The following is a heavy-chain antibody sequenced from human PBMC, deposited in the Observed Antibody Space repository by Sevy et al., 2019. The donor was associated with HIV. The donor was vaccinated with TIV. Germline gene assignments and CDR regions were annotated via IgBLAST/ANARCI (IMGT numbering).Heavy chain of an antibody. D-gene: IGHD3-16*01. Sequence: GGSLRLSCAASGFTFSSYAMHWVRQAPGKGLEWVAVISYDGSNIYYADSVKGRFTISGDNSKNTLYLQMNSLRAEDTAVYYCARVGGYYYGMDVWGQGTTVTVSS. CDR1: GFTFSSYA. CDR2: ISYDGSNI. CDR3: ARVGGYYYGMDV. V-gene: IGHV3-30-3*01. J-gene: IGHJ6*02.